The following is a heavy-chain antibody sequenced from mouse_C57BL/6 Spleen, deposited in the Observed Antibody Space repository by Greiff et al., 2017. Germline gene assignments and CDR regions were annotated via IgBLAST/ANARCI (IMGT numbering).Heavy chain of an antibody. V-gene: IGHV1-26*01. J-gene: IGHJ2*01. CDR3: ASGDNYYYGSSYNY. Sequence: EVQLQQSGPELVKPGASVKISCKASGYTFTDYYMNWVKQSHGKSLEWIGDINPNNGGTSYNQKFKGKATLTVDKSSSTAYMELRSLTSEDSAVYYCASGDNYYYGSSYNYWGQGTTLTVSS. D-gene: IGHD1-1*01. CDR1: GYTFTDYY. CDR2: INPNNGGT.